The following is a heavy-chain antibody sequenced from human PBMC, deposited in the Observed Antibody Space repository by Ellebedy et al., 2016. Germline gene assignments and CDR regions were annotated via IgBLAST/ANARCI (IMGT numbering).Heavy chain of an antibody. D-gene: IGHD2-15*01. CDR3: ATRPRTYCSGGSCYSRLTYGMDV. CDR1: GYTLTELS. CDR2: IIPIFGTA. Sequence: SVKVSCXVSGYTLTELSMHWVRQAPGQGLEWMGGIIPIFGTANYAQKFQGRVTITADESTSTAYMELSSLRSEDTAVYYCATRPRTYCSGGSCYSRLTYGMDVWGQGTTVTVSS. J-gene: IGHJ6*02. V-gene: IGHV1-69*13.